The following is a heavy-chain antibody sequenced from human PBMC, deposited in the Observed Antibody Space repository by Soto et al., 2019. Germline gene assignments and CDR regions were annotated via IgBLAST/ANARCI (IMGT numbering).Heavy chain of an antibody. CDR2: IIPILGIA. V-gene: IGHV1-69*02. J-gene: IGHJ4*02. CDR3: ARSPEVLYGDPNDYFDY. CDR1: GGTFSSYT. D-gene: IGHD4-17*01. Sequence: GASVKVSCKASGGTFSSYTISWVRQAPGQGLEWMGRIIPILGIANYAQKFQGRVTITADKSTSTAYMELSSLRSEDTAVYYCARSPEVLYGDPNDYFDYWGQGTLVTVSS.